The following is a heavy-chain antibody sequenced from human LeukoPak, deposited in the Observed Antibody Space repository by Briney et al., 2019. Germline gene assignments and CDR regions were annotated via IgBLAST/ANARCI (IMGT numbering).Heavy chain of an antibody. J-gene: IGHJ5*02. D-gene: IGHD2-21*01. V-gene: IGHV3-74*01. Sequence: GGSLRLSCAASGFTFSCYWIHWVRQAPGKGLMWVSRINTDGGFTDYADSVKGRFTVSRDNAKNTLFLQMNSLRAEDMAVYYCTRGIGEAFDPWGPGTLVTVSS. CDR3: TRGIGEAFDP. CDR2: INTDGGFT. CDR1: GFTFSCYW.